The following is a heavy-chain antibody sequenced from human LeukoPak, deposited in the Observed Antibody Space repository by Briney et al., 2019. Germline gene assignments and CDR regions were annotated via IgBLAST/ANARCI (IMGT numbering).Heavy chain of an antibody. CDR2: ISGSGGST. CDR1: GFTFSSYA. D-gene: IGHD6-19*01. Sequence: GGSLRLSCAASGFTFSSYAMSWVRQAPGKGLEWVSAISGSGGSTYYADSVRGRFTISRDNSKNTLYLQMNSLRAEDTAVYYCAKGYSSGWCGGGDAFDIWGQGTMVTVSS. CDR3: AKGYSSGWCGGGDAFDI. J-gene: IGHJ3*02. V-gene: IGHV3-23*01.